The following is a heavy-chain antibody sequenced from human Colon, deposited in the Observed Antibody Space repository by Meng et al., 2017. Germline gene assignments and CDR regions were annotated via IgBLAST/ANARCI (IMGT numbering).Heavy chain of an antibody. Sequence: GGSLRLSCAASGFPFSSYAMSWVRQSPGKGLEWVSSIKGGGDKTYFADSVKGRFTISRDNSKITVFLQMNRRRAEDTAIDYCAKTGCRSSGYYCFGGWGQGTLVTVSS. CDR2: IKGGGDKT. CDR1: GFPFSSYA. V-gene: IGHV3-23*01. D-gene: IGHD3-22*01. J-gene: IGHJ4*02. CDR3: AKTGCRSSGYYCFGG.